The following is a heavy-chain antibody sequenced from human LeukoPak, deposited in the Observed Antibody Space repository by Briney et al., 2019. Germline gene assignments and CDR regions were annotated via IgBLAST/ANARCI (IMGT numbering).Heavy chain of an antibody. CDR2: IHHTGDT. D-gene: IGHD4-17*01. CDR1: GGSVSSGDYY. Sequence: SQTLSLTCTVSGGSVSSGDYYWSWIRQPPGKGPEWIGYIHHTGDTYYNPSLKSRATISVDTAKNQFSLRLSFVTATDTAVYFCAGDQGDYGDYGWFDPWGQGTQVTVSS. CDR3: AGDQGDYGDYGWFDP. J-gene: IGHJ5*02. V-gene: IGHV4-30-4*01.